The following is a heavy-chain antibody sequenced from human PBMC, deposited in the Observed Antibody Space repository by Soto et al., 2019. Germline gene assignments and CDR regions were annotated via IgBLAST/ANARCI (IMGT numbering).Heavy chain of an antibody. CDR3: ARPYGTVPYYYYGMDV. CDR1: GFTFSSYG. D-gene: IGHD4-17*01. CDR2: IWYDGSNK. J-gene: IGHJ6*02. V-gene: IGHV3-33*01. Sequence: SLRLSCAASGFTFSSYGMHWVRQAPGKGLEWVAVIWYDGSNKYYADSVKGRFTISRDNSKNTLYLQMNSLRAEDTAVYYCARPYGTVPYYYYGMDVWGQGTTVTVSS.